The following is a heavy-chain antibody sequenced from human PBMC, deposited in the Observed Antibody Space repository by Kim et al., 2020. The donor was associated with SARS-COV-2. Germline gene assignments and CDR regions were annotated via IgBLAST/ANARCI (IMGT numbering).Heavy chain of an antibody. CDR3: AREGAYYYGSGSYYNGDDAFDI. D-gene: IGHD3-10*01. J-gene: IGHJ3*02. Sequence: SETLSLTCTVSGGSISGYYWSWIRQPPGKGLEWIGYLYYSGSTSYNPSLKSRVTISVDTSKNQFSLKLSSVTAADTAVYYCAREGAYYYGSGSYYNGDDAFDIWGQATMLTVSS. CDR1: GGSISGYY. CDR2: LYYSGST. V-gene: IGHV4-59*01.